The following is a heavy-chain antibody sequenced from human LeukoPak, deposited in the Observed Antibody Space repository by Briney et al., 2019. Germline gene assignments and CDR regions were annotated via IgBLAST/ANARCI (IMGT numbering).Heavy chain of an antibody. J-gene: IGHJ4*02. CDR1: GVTFSSFA. D-gene: IGHD2-15*01. Sequence: GRSLRLSCAASGVTFSSFAMHWVRQAPGKGLEWVAVISYHGRDTYYADSVKGRFTISRDNSKNTLYLQLNSLRAEDTAVYYCAAQPCSVGRCYLDYWGQGTLVTVSS. V-gene: IGHV3-30*04. CDR2: ISYHGRDT. CDR3: AAQPCSVGRCYLDY.